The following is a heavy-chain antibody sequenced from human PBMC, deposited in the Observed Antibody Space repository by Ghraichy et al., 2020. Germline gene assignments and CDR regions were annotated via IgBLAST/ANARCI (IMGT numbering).Heavy chain of an antibody. J-gene: IGHJ2*01. Sequence: GGSLRLSCAASGFTFSSCAMSWVRQAPGKGLEWVSTSGSGANTYYADSVKGRFTISRDNSKNTLYLQMSSLRADDTAVYYCAKDPNSAWYFELWGRGTLVTVSS. V-gene: IGHV3-23*01. D-gene: IGHD1-26*01. CDR1: GFTFSSCA. CDR2: SGSGANT. CDR3: AKDPNSAWYFEL.